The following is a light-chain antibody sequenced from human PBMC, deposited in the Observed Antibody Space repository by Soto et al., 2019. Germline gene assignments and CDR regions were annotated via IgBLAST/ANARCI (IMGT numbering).Light chain of an antibody. CDR1: QSISSW. CDR2: KAS. V-gene: IGKV1-5*03. J-gene: IGKJ4*01. CDR3: QQYDIFSLT. Sequence: DIQMTQSPSTLSASVGDRVTITCRASQSISSWLAWYQQKPGKAPKRLIYKASTLESGIPSRFSCGGSGTEFPLTISSLQPDDFATYYCQQYDIFSLTFGGGNKVEVK.